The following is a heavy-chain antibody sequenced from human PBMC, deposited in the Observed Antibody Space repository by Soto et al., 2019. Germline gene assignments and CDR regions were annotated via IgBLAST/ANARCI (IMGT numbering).Heavy chain of an antibody. CDR2: ISAYNGNT. D-gene: IGHD3-3*01. V-gene: IGHV1-18*04. Sequence: GASVKVSCKASGYTFTSYGISWVRQAPGQGLEWMGWISAYNGNTNYAQKLQGRVTMTTDTSTSTAYMELRSLRSDDTAVYYCARDPRKVLRSLEWLGTKPQSGMDVWGQGTTVTVYS. CDR1: GYTFTSYG. J-gene: IGHJ6*02. CDR3: ARDPRKVLRSLEWLGTKPQSGMDV.